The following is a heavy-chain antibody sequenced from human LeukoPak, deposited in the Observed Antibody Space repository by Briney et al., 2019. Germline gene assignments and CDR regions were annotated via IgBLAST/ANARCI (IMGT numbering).Heavy chain of an antibody. CDR2: IYNSGNT. D-gene: IGHD3-3*01. CDR1: GGFISNYY. Sequence: SETLSLTCTVSGGFISNYYLTWIRQPPGKGLQWIAYIYNSGNTNYDPSLESRATISVDTSMNQFSLMLSSVTAADTAMYYCARGDFWSGYWDYWGRESWSPSPQ. V-gene: IGHV4-59*01. CDR3: ARGDFWSGYWDY. J-gene: IGHJ4*02.